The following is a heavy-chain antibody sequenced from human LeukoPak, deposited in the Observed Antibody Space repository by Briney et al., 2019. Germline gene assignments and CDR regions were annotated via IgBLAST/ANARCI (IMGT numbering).Heavy chain of an antibody. J-gene: IGHJ4*02. CDR2: IYPDDSDT. Sequence: GESLKISCKGSGYSFTTYWIAWVRQMPGKGLEWMGIIYPDDSDTRYSPSFQGQVTISADTSISTAYLQWSSLKASDTAVYYCARHNNWGFDYWGQGALVTVSS. CDR1: GYSFTTYW. V-gene: IGHV5-51*01. CDR3: ARHNNWGFDY. D-gene: IGHD7-27*01.